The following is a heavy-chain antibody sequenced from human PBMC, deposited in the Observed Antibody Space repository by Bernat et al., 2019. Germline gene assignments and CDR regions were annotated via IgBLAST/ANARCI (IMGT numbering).Heavy chain of an antibody. CDR3: ARKQDGSSSSWPFDP. Sequence: QVQLVESGGGLVKPGGSLRLSCAASGFTFSDYYMSWIRQAPGKGLEWVSYISSSSSYTNYADSVKGRFTISRDNAKNSLYLQMNSLRAEDTAVYYCARKQDGSSSSWPFDPWGQGTLVTVSS. CDR2: ISSSSSYT. V-gene: IGHV3-11*05. J-gene: IGHJ5*02. D-gene: IGHD1-26*01. CDR1: GFTFSDYY.